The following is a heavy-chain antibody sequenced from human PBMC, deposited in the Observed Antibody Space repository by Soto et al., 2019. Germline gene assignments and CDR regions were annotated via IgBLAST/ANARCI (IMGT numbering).Heavy chain of an antibody. V-gene: IGHV4-39*01. D-gene: IGHD3-16*01. J-gene: IGHJ4*02. Sequence: SETLSLTCTFSGGSIRSSTYYWGWIRQPPGKGLEWIGSIYYSGSTHYNPSLKSRVTMSVDRSTNQFSLKLNSVTAADTAVYYCARGPPFHWGQGTLVTVSS. CDR3: ARGPPFH. CDR1: GGSIRSSTYY. CDR2: IYYSGST.